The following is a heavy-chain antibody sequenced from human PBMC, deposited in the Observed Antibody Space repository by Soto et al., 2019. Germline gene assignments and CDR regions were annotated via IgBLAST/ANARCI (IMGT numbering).Heavy chain of an antibody. D-gene: IGHD6-19*01. CDR1: GFTFSSYA. CDR3: ARDLTSSGRSTYLGY. Sequence: EVQLLESGGVLVQPGGSLRLSCAASGFTFSSYALSWVRQAPGKGLEWVSGISGDGATTYYTDSVKGRFTISRDSFTSTLYLQMSSLRAEDSAVYYCARDLTSSGRSTYLGYWGQGTLVTVSS. CDR2: ISGDGATT. V-gene: IGHV3-23*01. J-gene: IGHJ4*02.